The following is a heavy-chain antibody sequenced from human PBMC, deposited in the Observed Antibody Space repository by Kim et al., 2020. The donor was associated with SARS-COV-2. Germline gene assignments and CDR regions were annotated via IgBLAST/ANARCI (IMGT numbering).Heavy chain of an antibody. CDR1: GFTFGDSA. J-gene: IGHJ6*03. CDR3: TRAHNIGSWAYSYYYYYMDV. CDR2: IRSKAYGGTT. Sequence: GGSLRLSCTASGFTFGDSAMSWVRQAPGKGLEWVGFIRSKAYGGTTEYAASVKGRFTISRDDSKSIAYLQMNSLKTEDTAVYYCTRAHNIGSWAYSYYYYYMDVWGKGTTVTVSS. D-gene: IGHD1-26*01. V-gene: IGHV3-49*04.